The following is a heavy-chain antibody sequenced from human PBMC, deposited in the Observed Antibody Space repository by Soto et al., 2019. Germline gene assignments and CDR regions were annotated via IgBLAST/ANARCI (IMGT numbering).Heavy chain of an antibody. CDR2: ISRSSSSI. Sequence: EVQLVESGGGLVKPGGSLRLSCAASGFTFSSYSMNWVRQAPGKGLEWVSSISRSSSSIYYADSVKGRFTISRDNAKNSLYLQMNSLRAEDTAVYYCARDNPQPYYMDVWGKGTTVTVSS. V-gene: IGHV3-21*01. CDR3: ARDNPQPYYMDV. CDR1: GFTFSSYS. J-gene: IGHJ6*03. D-gene: IGHD2-2*01.